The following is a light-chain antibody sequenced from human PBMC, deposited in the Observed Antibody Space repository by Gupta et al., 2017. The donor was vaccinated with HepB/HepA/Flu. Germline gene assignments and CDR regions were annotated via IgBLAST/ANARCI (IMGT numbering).Light chain of an antibody. CDR3: QQYNNWPPFT. CDR1: QSVSNN. J-gene: IGKJ3*01. CDR2: GAS. Sequence: EIVMTQSPATLSVSPGARATLSCRASQSVSNNLAWYQQKPGQAPRLLIYGASTRATDIPARFSGSGSGTEFTLTISSLQSEDFAVYYCQQYNNWPPFTFGPGTKVDIK. V-gene: IGKV3-15*01.